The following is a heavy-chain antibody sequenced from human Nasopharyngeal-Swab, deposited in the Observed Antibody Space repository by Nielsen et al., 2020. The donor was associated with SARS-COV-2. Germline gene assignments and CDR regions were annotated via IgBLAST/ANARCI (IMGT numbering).Heavy chain of an antibody. Sequence: GESLKISCAASGFTFSSYGMHWVRQAPVKGLEWVAVISYDGSNKYYADSVKGRFTISRDNSKNTLYLQMNSLRAEDTAVYYCARDKERAGYSSGWYGLGGQGTLVTVSS. CDR2: ISYDGSNK. V-gene: IGHV3-30*03. J-gene: IGHJ4*02. CDR3: ARDKERAGYSSGWYGL. D-gene: IGHD6-19*01. CDR1: GFTFSSYG.